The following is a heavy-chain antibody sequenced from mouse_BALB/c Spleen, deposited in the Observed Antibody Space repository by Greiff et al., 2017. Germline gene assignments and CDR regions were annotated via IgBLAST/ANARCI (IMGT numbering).Heavy chain of an antibody. D-gene: IGHD1-1*01. CDR2: ISYSGST. CDR3: ARRATVVGDAMDY. V-gene: IGHV3-2*02. J-gene: IGHJ4*01. CDR1: GYSITSDYA. Sequence: EVQRVESGPGLVKPSQSLSLTCTVTGYSITSDYAWNWIRQFPGNKLEWMGYISYSGSTSYNPSLKSRISITRDTSKNQFFLQLNSVTTEDTATYYCARRATVVGDAMDYWGQGTSVTVSS.